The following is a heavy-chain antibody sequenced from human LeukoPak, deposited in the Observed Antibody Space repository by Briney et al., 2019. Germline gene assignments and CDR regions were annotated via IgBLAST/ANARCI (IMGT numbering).Heavy chain of an antibody. CDR2: ISAYNGNT. V-gene: IGHV1-18*01. Sequence: ASVKVSCKASGYTFTSYGISWVRQAPGQGLEWMGWISAYNGNTNYAQKLQGRVTMTTDTSTSTAYMELRSLRSDDTAVYYCARVFTSYYDSSGYGDAFDIWGQGTMVTVSS. J-gene: IGHJ3*02. CDR1: GYTFTSYG. D-gene: IGHD3-22*01. CDR3: ARVFTSYYDSSGYGDAFDI.